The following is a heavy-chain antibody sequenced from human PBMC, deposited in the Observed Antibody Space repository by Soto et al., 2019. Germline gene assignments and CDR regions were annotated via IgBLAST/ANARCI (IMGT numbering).Heavy chain of an antibody. D-gene: IGHD3-10*01. CDR3: ARRYGLSAFDI. V-gene: IGHV4-59*08. CDR2: IYYSGST. J-gene: IGHJ3*02. CDR1: GGSISTYY. Sequence: QVQLQESGPGLVKPSETLSLTCTVSGGSISTYYWSWIRQPPGKGLEWIGDIYYSGSTNYNPSLKCXVTISVDTSKNQFSLKLSSVTAADTAVYYCARRYGLSAFDIWGQGTTVTVFS.